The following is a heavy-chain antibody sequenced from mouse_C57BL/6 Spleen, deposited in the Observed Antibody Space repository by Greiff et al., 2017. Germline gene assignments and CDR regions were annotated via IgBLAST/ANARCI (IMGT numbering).Heavy chain of an antibody. CDR1: GYTFTSYW. CDR2: IYPGSGST. Sequence: QVQLQQPGAELVKPGASVKMSCKASGYTFTSYWITWVKQRPGQGLEWIGDIYPGSGSTNYNEKFKSKATLTVDTSSSTAYMQLSSLTSEDSAVYYCARSRDQGAWFAYWGQGTLVTVSA. V-gene: IGHV1-55*01. CDR3: ARSRDQGAWFAY. J-gene: IGHJ3*01.